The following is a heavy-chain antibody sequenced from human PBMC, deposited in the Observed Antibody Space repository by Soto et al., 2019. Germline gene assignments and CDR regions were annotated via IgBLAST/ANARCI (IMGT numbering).Heavy chain of an antibody. D-gene: IGHD5-18*01. V-gene: IGHV4-59*01. J-gene: IGHJ6*02. Sequence: SETLSLTCTISGDSINNYFWNWIRQPPGKGLEWIGYISYSGSTSYNPSLQSRVTISSDTSKNQFSLQLSSVTAADTAVYFCARARQRDTGRGLDVWGQGTPVTVS. CDR1: GDSINNYF. CDR3: ARARQRDTGRGLDV. CDR2: ISYSGST.